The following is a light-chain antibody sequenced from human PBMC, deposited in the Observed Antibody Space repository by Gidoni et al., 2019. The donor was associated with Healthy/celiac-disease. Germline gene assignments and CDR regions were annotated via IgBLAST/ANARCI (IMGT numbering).Light chain of an antibody. Sequence: ILLTQSPATLSLSPGERATLSCRASQSVSSYLAWYQQKPGQAPRLLIYDASNRATGIPARFSGSGSGTDFTITISSREPEDFAVYYCQQRSNWPALTFGGXTKVEIK. V-gene: IGKV3-11*01. J-gene: IGKJ4*01. CDR2: DAS. CDR1: QSVSSY. CDR3: QQRSNWPALT.